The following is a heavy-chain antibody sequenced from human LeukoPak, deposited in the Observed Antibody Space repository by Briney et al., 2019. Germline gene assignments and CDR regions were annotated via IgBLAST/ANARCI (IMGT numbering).Heavy chain of an antibody. V-gene: IGHV4-59*08. Sequence: SETLSLTCTVSGGSISSYYWSWIRQPPGKGLEWIGYIYYSGSTNYNPSLKSRVTISVDTSKNQFSLKLSSVTAADTAVYYCAIPGGYGSGSYAFDIWGQGTMVTVSS. J-gene: IGHJ3*02. CDR2: IYYSGST. CDR3: AIPGGYGSGSYAFDI. CDR1: GGSISSYY. D-gene: IGHD3-10*01.